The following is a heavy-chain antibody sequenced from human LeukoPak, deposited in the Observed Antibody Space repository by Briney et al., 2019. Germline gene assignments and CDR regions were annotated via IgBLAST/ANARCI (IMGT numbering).Heavy chain of an antibody. CDR2: IHYDGTNE. CDR3: VNSGFDP. Sequence: GGSLRLSCAASGFTVSSNYMSWVRQAPGKGLEWVAFIHYDGTNEYYADSVKGRFTISRDNFKNTLSLQMNGLRVEDTALYYCVNSGFDPWGQGTLVTVSS. CDR1: GFTVSSNY. D-gene: IGHD3-10*01. V-gene: IGHV3-30*02. J-gene: IGHJ5*02.